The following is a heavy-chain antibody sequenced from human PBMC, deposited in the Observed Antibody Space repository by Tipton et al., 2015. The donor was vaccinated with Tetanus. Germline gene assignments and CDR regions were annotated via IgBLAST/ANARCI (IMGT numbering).Heavy chain of an antibody. CDR1: GDSIRSEDYY. J-gene: IGHJ6*03. V-gene: IGHV4-30-4*01. Sequence: TLSLTCSVSGDSIRSEDYYWGWIRQSPGKGLEWLGYIYYSGSTYNNPSLKSRVSISLDASKNQFSLCLNSVTAADSATYYCARWTCSSPSCSDCCYYYVDVWGTGTAVGVSS. CDR2: IYYSGST. CDR3: ARWTCSSPSCSDCCYYYVDV. D-gene: IGHD2-2*01.